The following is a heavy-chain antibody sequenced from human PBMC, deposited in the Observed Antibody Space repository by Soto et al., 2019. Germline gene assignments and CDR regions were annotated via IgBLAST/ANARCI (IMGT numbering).Heavy chain of an antibody. D-gene: IGHD1-7*01. V-gene: IGHV3-21*01. Sequence: GGSLRLSCAASGFTFSSYSMNWVRQAPGKGLEWVSSISSSSSYIYYADSVKGRFTISRDNAKNSLYLQMNSLRAEDTAVYYCARDSQRVRWNYVYYYYYYMDVWGKGTTVTVSS. CDR3: ARDSQRVRWNYVYYYYYYMDV. J-gene: IGHJ6*03. CDR1: GFTFSSYS. CDR2: ISSSSSYI.